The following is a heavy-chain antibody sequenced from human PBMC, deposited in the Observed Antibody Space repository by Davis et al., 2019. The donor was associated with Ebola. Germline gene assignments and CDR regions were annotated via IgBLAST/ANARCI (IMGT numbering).Heavy chain of an antibody. V-gene: IGHV1-8*01. D-gene: IGHD3-10*01. CDR3: ARELRNYYGSGSGLDP. J-gene: IGHJ5*02. CDR2: MNPNSGNT. Sequence: AASVKVSCKASGYTFTSYDINWVRQATGQGLEWMGWMNPNSGNTGYAQKFQGRVTMTRNTSISTAYMELSSLRSEETAVYYCARELRNYYGSGSGLDPWGQGTLVTVSS. CDR1: GYTFTSYD.